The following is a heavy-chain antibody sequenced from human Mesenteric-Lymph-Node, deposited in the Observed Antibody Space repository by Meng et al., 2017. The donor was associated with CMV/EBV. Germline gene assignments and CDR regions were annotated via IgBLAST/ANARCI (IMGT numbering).Heavy chain of an antibody. CDR2: ISYDGSNK. Sequence: GGSLRLSCAASGFTLNNYPMHWVRQAPGKGLEWVAVISYDGSNKYYADSVKGRFTISRDNSKNTLYVQMNSLRAEDTALYYCARATGYSSGWYFDYWGQGTLVTVSS. CDR1: GFTLNNYP. V-gene: IGHV3-30-3*01. J-gene: IGHJ4*02. CDR3: ARATGYSSGWYFDY. D-gene: IGHD6-19*01.